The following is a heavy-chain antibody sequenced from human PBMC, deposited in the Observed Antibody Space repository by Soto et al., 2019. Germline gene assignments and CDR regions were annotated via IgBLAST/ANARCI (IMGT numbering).Heavy chain of an antibody. V-gene: IGHV4-31*03. D-gene: IGHD2-2*01. J-gene: IGHJ4*02. CDR1: GGSISSGGYY. CDR3: ARSGEEYQLAFFDY. CDR2: IYYSGST. Sequence: SETLSLTCTVAGGSISSGGYYWSWIRQHPGKGLEWIGYIYYSGSTYYNPSLKSRVTISVDTSKNQFSLKLSSVTAADTAVYYCARSGEEYQLAFFDYWGQGTLVTVSS.